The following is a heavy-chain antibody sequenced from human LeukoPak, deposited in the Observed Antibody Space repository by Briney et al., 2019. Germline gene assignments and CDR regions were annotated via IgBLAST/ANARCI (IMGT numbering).Heavy chain of an antibody. Sequence: ASVKVSCKASGYTFTSYDINWVRQATGQGLEWMGWMNPNSGNTGYAQKFQGRVTMTRNTSISTAYMELSSLRSEDTAVYYCAARIAARPGWFDPWGQGTLVTVSS. J-gene: IGHJ5*02. D-gene: IGHD6-6*01. CDR3: AARIAARPGWFDP. V-gene: IGHV1-8*01. CDR1: GYTFTSYD. CDR2: MNPNSGNT.